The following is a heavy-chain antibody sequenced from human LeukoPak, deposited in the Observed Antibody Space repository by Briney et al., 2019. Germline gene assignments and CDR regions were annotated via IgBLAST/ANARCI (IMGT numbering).Heavy chain of an antibody. V-gene: IGHV3-48*04. CDR1: GFTFSIYS. CDR2: MTSDTRTI. J-gene: IGHJ4*02. CDR3: ARTGTYYDSSGYPHYYFDY. Sequence: GGSLRLSCAASGFTFSIYSMNWVRQAPGKGLEWVSYMTSDTRTIHYADSVKGRFTISRDNAKNSLYLQMNSLRAEDTAVYYCARTGTYYDSSGYPHYYFDYWGQGTLVTVSS. D-gene: IGHD3-22*01.